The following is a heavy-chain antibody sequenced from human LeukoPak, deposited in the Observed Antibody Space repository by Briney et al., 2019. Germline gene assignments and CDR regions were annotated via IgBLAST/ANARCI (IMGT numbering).Heavy chain of an antibody. V-gene: IGHV3-23*01. D-gene: IGHD5-18*01. CDR3: AKGGSSYSYGSSGALGY. CDR1: GFTFNNYA. CDR2: INYSGGST. J-gene: IGHJ4*02. Sequence: GGSLRLSCAASGFTFNNYAMNWVRQAPGKGLEWVSGINYSGGSTYSANSVKGRFTISRDNSKNTLYLQMNSLRAEDTAVYYCAKGGSSYSYGSSGALGYWGQGALVTVSS.